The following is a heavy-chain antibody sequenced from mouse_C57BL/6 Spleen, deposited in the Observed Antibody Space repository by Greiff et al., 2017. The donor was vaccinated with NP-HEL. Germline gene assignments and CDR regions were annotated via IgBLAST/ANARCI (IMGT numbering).Heavy chain of an antibody. CDR1: GYTFTSYW. CDR2: IDPSDSYT. CDR3: ARGTVPAMDY. V-gene: IGHV1-69*01. J-gene: IGHJ4*01. D-gene: IGHD1-1*01. Sequence: QVQLQQSGAELVMPGASVKLSCKASGYTFTSYWMHWVKQRPGQGLEWIGEIDPSDSYTNYNQKFKGKSTLTVDKSSSTAYMQLSSLTSEDSAVYYCARGTVPAMDYWGQGTSVTVSS.